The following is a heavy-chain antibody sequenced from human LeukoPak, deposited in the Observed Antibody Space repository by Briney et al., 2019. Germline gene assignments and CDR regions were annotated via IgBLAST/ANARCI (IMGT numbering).Heavy chain of an antibody. CDR2: ISSSSSYT. Sequence: GGSLRLSCAASGFTFSSYSMNWVRQAPGKGLEWVSSISSSSSYTYYADSVKGRFTISRDNAKNSLYLQMNSLRAEDTAVYYCARDFEQQLVPSFDYWGQGTLVTVSS. D-gene: IGHD6-13*01. V-gene: IGHV3-21*01. CDR3: ARDFEQQLVPSFDY. CDR1: GFTFSSYS. J-gene: IGHJ4*02.